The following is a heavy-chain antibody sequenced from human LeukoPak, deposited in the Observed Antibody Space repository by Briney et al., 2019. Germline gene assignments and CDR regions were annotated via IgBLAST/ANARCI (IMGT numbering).Heavy chain of an antibody. CDR3: ARLPTHSSSWYMLDY. J-gene: IGHJ4*02. CDR1: GDSISSYY. D-gene: IGHD6-13*01. Sequence: SETLSLTCTVSGDSISSYYWSWIRQPPGKGLEWIGYIYYSGSTNYNPSLKSRLTISLDTSKNQFSLKLSSVTAADTAVYYCARLPTHSSSWYMLDYWGQGTLVTVSS. V-gene: IGHV4-59*01. CDR2: IYYSGST.